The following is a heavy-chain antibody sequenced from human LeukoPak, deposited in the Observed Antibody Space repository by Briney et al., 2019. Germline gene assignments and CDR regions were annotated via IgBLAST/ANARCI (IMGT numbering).Heavy chain of an antibody. CDR1: GFTFSSYS. V-gene: IGHV3-48*01. CDR2: ISSSSSTI. J-gene: IGHJ6*03. Sequence: SGGSLRLSCAASGFTFSSYSMNWVRQAPGKGLEWVSYISSSSSTIYYADSVQGRFTISRDNAKNSLYLQMNSLRAEDTAVYYCARDKSYYHYMDVWGKGTTVTVSS. CDR3: ARDKSYYHYMDV.